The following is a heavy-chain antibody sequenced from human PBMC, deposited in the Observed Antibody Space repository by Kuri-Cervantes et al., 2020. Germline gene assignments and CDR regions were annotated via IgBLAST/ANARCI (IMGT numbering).Heavy chain of an antibody. CDR3: ARESVAGTNGPWYYFDY. Sequence: GGSLRLSCAASGFTFDDYAMHWVRQAPGKGLEWVSGISWNSGSIGYADSVKGRFTISRDNAKNSLYLQMNSLRAEDTAVYYCARESVAGTNGPWYYFDYWGQGTLVTVSS. D-gene: IGHD6-19*01. CDR2: ISWNSGSI. CDR1: GFTFDDYA. J-gene: IGHJ4*02. V-gene: IGHV3-9*01.